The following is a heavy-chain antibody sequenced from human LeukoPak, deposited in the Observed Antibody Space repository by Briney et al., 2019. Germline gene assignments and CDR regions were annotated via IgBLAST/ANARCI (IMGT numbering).Heavy chain of an antibody. J-gene: IGHJ4*02. CDR1: GGSISSYY. V-gene: IGHV4-59*01. D-gene: IGHD3-9*01. CDR2: IYYSGST. CDR3: ARSTILTGYGSLDFDY. Sequence: PSETLSLTCTVSGGSISSYYWSWIRQPPGKGLEWIGYIYYSGSTNYNPSLKSRVTISVDTSKNQFSLKLSSVTAADTAVYYCARSTILTGYGSLDFDYWGQGTLVTVSS.